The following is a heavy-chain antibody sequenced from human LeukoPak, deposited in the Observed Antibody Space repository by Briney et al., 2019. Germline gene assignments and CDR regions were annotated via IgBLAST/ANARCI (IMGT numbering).Heavy chain of an antibody. D-gene: IGHD3-22*01. CDR3: ARGLPMIVVRWGAIDY. CDR1: GGSFSGYY. CDR2: INHSGST. J-gene: IGHJ4*02. Sequence: PSETLSLTCAVYGGSFSGYYWSWIRQPPGKGLEWIGEINHSGSTNYNPSLKSRVTISVYTSKNQFSLKLSSVTAADTAVYYCARGLPMIVVRWGAIDYWGQGTLVTVSS. V-gene: IGHV4-34*01.